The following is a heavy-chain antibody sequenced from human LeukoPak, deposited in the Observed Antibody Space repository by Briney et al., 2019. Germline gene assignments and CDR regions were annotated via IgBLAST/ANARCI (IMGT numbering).Heavy chain of an antibody. CDR1: GAPISSSNYY. D-gene: IGHD1-7*01. Sequence: ASETLSLTCTVSGAPISSSNYYWGWIRQTPGQGLESLGDIFYSGSTHYNPSLKSRITMSVDTSKIQFSLKLNSMTAADTAVYYCARLRYNWNYGLFDYWGQGSLVTVSS. V-gene: IGHV4-39*01. CDR2: IFYSGST. CDR3: ARLRYNWNYGLFDY. J-gene: IGHJ4*02.